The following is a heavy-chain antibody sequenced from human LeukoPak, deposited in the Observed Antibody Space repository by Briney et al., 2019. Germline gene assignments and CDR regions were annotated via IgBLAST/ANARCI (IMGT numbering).Heavy chain of an antibody. V-gene: IGHV5-51*01. Sequence: GESLKISCRGSGYSFTSYWIGWVRQMPVKGLEWMGIIYPGDSDTRYSLSFQGQVTISADKSISTAYLQWSSLKASDTAMYYCARLQDTAMAPAYYYYGMDVWGQGTTVTVSS. CDR3: ARLQDTAMAPAYYYYGMDV. CDR2: IYPGDSDT. J-gene: IGHJ6*02. D-gene: IGHD5-18*01. CDR1: GYSFTSYW.